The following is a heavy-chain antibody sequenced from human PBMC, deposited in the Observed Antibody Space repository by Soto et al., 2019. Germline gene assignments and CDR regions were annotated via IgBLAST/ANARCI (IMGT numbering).Heavy chain of an antibody. CDR2: ISGSGGST. J-gene: IGHJ4*02. Sequence: GGSLRLSCAASGFTFSSYAMSWVRQAPGKGLEWVSAISGSGGSTNYADSVKGRLTISRDDSKNTLYLQMNSLRGEDTAVYYCAKDSVPGIAADWGQGTLVTVSS. V-gene: IGHV3-23*01. D-gene: IGHD6-13*01. CDR3: AKDSVPGIAAD. CDR1: GFTFSSYA.